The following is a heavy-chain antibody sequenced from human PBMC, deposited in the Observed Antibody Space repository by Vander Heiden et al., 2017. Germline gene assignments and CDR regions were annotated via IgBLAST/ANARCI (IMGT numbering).Heavy chain of an antibody. Sequence: EVQLWESGGGVVQPGGSLRLSCFASGFSFSTYAMSWVRQAPGKGREWVSGISDSGSTTYYADSVKGRLTISRDNYKKTLYLQMNSLTVEDTAVYYCARRITIFGVGFYFDSWGQGTLVAVSS. CDR3: ARRITIFGVGFYFDS. D-gene: IGHD3-3*01. CDR1: GFSFSTYA. J-gene: IGHJ4*02. CDR2: ISDSGSTT. V-gene: IGHV3-23*01.